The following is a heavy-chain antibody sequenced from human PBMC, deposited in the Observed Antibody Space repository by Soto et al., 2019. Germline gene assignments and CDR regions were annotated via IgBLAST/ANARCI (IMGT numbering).Heavy chain of an antibody. Sequence: PGGSLRLSCAASGFTFSSYEMNWVRQAPGKGLEWVSYISSSGSTIYYADSVKGRFTISRDNAKHSLYLQMNSLRAEDTAVYYCARDHKGYYYYYGMDVWGQGTTVTVSS. J-gene: IGHJ6*02. CDR3: ARDHKGYYYYYGMDV. CDR1: GFTFSSYE. CDR2: ISSSGSTI. V-gene: IGHV3-48*03.